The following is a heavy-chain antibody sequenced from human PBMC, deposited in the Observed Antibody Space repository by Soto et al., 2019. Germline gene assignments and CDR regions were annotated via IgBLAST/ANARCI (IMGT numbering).Heavy chain of an antibody. CDR3: ARFKYSVLADYCGGNCYPPAYYFDY. CDR2: INHSGST. J-gene: IGHJ4*02. CDR1: GGSFSGYY. V-gene: IGHV4-34*01. Sequence: QVQLQQWGAGLLKPSETLSLTCAVYGGSFSGYYWSWIRQPPGKGLEWIGEINHSGSTNYNPSLSSRAAISVDASEDQFSLMLSSVTTADTAVYYCARFKYSVLADYCGGNCYPPAYYFDYWGQGPLVTASS. D-gene: IGHD2-21*02.